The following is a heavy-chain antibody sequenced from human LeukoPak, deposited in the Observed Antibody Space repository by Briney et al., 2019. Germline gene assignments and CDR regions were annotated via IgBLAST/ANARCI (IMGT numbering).Heavy chain of an antibody. CDR1: GGSISSYY. CDR2: IYYSGST. D-gene: IGHD3-22*01. Sequence: SETLSLTCTVSGGSISSYYWSWIRQPPGKGLEWIGYIYYSGSTNYNPSLKSRVTISVDTSKNQFSLKLSSVTAADTAVYYCASTKANYDSSGYLGYWGQGTLVTVSS. J-gene: IGHJ4*02. CDR3: ASTKANYDSSGYLGY. V-gene: IGHV4-59*01.